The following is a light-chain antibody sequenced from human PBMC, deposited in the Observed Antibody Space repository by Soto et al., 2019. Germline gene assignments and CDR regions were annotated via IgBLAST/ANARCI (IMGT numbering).Light chain of an antibody. CDR3: QHYDSFWS. V-gene: IGKV1-5*03. CDR1: QTISSW. J-gene: IGKJ1*01. CDR2: KAS. Sequence: DIQMTQPPSTLSGSVGDRVTITCRASQTISSWLAWYQQKPVKAPKLLIYKASTLKSGVPSRFSGSGSGAEFTLTITGLQPEDIATYSCQHYDSFWSFGQGTKVDIK.